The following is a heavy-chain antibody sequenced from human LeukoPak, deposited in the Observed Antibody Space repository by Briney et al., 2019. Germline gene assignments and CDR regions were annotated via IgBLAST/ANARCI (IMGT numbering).Heavy chain of an antibody. CDR3: VVLPGY. D-gene: IGHD3-16*02. CDR1: GYSISGTYY. CDR2: FYDSGRS. Sequence: SETLSLTCTVSGYSISGTYYWGWIRQPPGKGLEWIGSFYDSGRSYYNPSLKSRVTISVDTSKHQFSLKLNSVTAADTAVYYCVVLPGYCGQGTLVTVSS. V-gene: IGHV4-38-2*02. J-gene: IGHJ4*02.